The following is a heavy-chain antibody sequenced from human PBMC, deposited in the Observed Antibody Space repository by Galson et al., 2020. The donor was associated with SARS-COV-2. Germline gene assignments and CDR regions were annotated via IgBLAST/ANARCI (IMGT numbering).Heavy chain of an antibody. CDR1: GFTFSNYA. V-gene: IGHV3-23*01. J-gene: IGHJ3*02. D-gene: IGHD3-10*01. Sequence: GGSLRLSCAASGFTFSNYAMNWVRQAPGKGLEWVSSISDSGYSEFYEDSVKGRFTISRDNSKNTLYLQMNSLRADDSAVYYCAKCSYYYGNGDDAFDIWGQGTLVTVSS. CDR2: ISDSGYSE. CDR3: AKCSYYYGNGDDAFDI.